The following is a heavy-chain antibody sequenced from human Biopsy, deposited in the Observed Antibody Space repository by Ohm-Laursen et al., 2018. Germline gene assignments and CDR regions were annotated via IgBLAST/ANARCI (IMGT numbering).Heavy chain of an antibody. CDR2: ASYSGYT. D-gene: IGHD3-3*01. J-gene: IGHJ3*01. CDR3: ARLGNFWNAEDGLDL. CDR1: DDSIRNFY. Sequence: PSQTLSLTCTVSDDSIRNFYWTWIRQPPGQGLEWIGHASYSGYTNYNPSLKSRVTISVDTSKNHFSQNLRSVTAADTAVYSCARLGNFWNAEDGLDLWGLGTMVTVSS. V-gene: IGHV4-59*08.